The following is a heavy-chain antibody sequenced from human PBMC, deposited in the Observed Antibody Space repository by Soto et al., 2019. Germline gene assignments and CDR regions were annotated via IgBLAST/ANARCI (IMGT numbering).Heavy chain of an antibody. CDR3: AKDQNTAMVTGDFDY. D-gene: IGHD5-18*01. CDR2: VSWTNISF. CDR1: GFTFGDYA. Sequence: SLRLSCAASGFTFGDYAMHCVRQFPGRCLEWVSGVSWTNISFGYADSVKGRFTISRDNAKNSLYLQMNSLRREDTAFYYCAKDQNTAMVTGDFDYWGHGTLVTVSS. V-gene: IGHV3-9*01. J-gene: IGHJ4*01.